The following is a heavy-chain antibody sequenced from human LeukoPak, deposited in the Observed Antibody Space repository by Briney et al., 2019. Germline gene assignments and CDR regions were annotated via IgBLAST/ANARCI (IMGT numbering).Heavy chain of an antibody. Sequence: GESLKISCKGSGYSFTSYWIGWVRQMPGKGLEWMGIIYPGDSDTRYSPSSQGQVTISADKSISTAYLQWSSLKASDTAMYYCARRAIAAVNGMDVWGQGTTVTVSS. D-gene: IGHD6-13*01. V-gene: IGHV5-51*01. CDR3: ARRAIAAVNGMDV. CDR1: GYSFTSYW. CDR2: IYPGDSDT. J-gene: IGHJ6*02.